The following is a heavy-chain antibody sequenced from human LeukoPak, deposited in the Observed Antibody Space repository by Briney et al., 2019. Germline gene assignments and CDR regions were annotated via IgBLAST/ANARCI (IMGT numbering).Heavy chain of an antibody. CDR3: ARVSMDGSGSYYDYYFDY. Sequence: SETLSLTCAVSGGSISSGGYSWSWIRQPPGKGLEWIGYIYHSGSTYYNPSLKSRVTISVDRSKNQFSLKLSSVTAADTAVYYCARVSMDGSGSYYDYYFDYWGQGTLVTVSS. D-gene: IGHD3-10*01. CDR1: GGSISSGGYS. J-gene: IGHJ4*02. V-gene: IGHV4-30-2*01. CDR2: IYHSGST.